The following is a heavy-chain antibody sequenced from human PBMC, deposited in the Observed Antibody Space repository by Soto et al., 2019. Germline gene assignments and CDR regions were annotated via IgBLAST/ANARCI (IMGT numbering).Heavy chain of an antibody. Sequence: TLSLTCTVSGGSISSGDYYWSWIRQPPGKGLEWIGYIYYSGSTYYNPSLKSRVTISVDTSKNQFSLKLSSVTAADTAVYYCARGQGLFDAFDIWGQGTMVTVSS. J-gene: IGHJ3*02. V-gene: IGHV4-30-4*01. CDR3: ARGQGLFDAFDI. CDR2: IYYSGST. CDR1: GGSISSGDYY.